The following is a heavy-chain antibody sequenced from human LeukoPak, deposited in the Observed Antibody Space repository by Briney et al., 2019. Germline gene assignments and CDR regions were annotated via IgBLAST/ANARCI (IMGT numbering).Heavy chain of an antibody. V-gene: IGHV3-13*01. J-gene: IGHJ4*02. CDR2: IGTAGDT. D-gene: IGHD3-22*01. Sequence: GGSLRLSCAASGFTFSSYDMHWVRQATGKGLEWVSAIGTAGDTYYPGSVKGRFTISRENAKNSLYLQMNSLRAGDTAVYYCARSLRYYYDSSGYYYYFDYWGQGTLVPVSS. CDR1: GFTFSSYD. CDR3: ARSLRYYYDSSGYYYYFDY.